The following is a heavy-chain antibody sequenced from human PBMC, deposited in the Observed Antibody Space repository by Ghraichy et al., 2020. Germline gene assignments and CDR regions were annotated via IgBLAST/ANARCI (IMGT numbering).Heavy chain of an antibody. Sequence: SETLSLTCTVSGASVRSGSYFWTWIRQAPGRGLEWIGYFYYSSPISNYNSSLKSRVTITVDTTKNHVSLNLTSVTAADTAVYYCATAGYSWTPRESWGPGTLVTVAS. V-gene: IGHV4-61*03. D-gene: IGHD1-26*01. CDR3: ATAGYSWTPRES. CDR2: FYYSSPIS. J-gene: IGHJ4*02. CDR1: GASVRSGSYF.